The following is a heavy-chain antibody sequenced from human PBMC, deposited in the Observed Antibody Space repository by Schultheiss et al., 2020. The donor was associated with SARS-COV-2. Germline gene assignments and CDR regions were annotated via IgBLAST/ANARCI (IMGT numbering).Heavy chain of an antibody. J-gene: IGHJ6*02. Sequence: GGSLRLSCAASGFTFSSYAMHWVRQAPGKGLEWVAVISYDGDNQYYADSVKDRFTISRDNSKNTLYLQMNSLRAEDTAVYFCARDGVKSYGMDVWGQGTTVTVSS. CDR3: ARDGVKSYGMDV. D-gene: IGHD3-10*01. CDR1: GFTFSSYA. CDR2: ISYDGDNQ. V-gene: IGHV3-30*01.